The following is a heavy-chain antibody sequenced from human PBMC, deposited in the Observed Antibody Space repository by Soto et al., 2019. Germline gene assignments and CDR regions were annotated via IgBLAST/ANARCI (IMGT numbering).Heavy chain of an antibody. V-gene: IGHV3-30-3*01. CDR3: ARSQIQLWSAPGY. Sequence: GGSLRLSCAASGFTFSSYAMHWVRQAPGKGLEWVAVISYDGSNKYYADSVKGRFTISRDNSKNTLYLQMNSLRAEDTAVYYCARSQIQLWSAPGYWGQGTLVTVSS. CDR1: GFTFSSYA. J-gene: IGHJ4*02. D-gene: IGHD5-18*01. CDR2: ISYDGSNK.